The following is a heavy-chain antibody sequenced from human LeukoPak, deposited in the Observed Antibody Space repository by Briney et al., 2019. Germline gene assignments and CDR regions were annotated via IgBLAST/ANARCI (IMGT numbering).Heavy chain of an antibody. D-gene: IGHD3-22*01. Sequence: ASVKVSCKASGYAFTGYYMHWVRQAPGQGLEWMGWINPNSGGTNFAQKFQGRVTMTRDTSISTAYMELSRLRSDDTAVYYCARDWEPISDYYYDTFFDPWGQGTLVTVSS. CDR2: INPNSGGT. V-gene: IGHV1-2*02. J-gene: IGHJ5*02. CDR3: ARDWEPISDYYYDTFFDP. CDR1: GYAFTGYY.